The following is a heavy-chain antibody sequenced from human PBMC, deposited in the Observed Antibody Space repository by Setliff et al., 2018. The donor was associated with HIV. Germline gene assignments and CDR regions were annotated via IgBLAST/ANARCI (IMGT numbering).Heavy chain of an antibody. J-gene: IGHJ5*02. CDR3: ARESSALLWKNWFDP. D-gene: IGHD3-10*01. CDR1: GGSISSGSYY. V-gene: IGHV4-61*09. Sequence: SETLSLTCTVSGGSISSGSYYWSWIRQPAGKGLEWIGHIYTSGSTNYNPSLKSRVTISVDTSKNQFSLKLSSVTAADTAVYYCARESSALLWKNWFDPWGQGTLVTVSS. CDR2: IYTSGST.